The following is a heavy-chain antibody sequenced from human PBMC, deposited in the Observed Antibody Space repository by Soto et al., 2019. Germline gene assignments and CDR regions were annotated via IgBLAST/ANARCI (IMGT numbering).Heavy chain of an antibody. D-gene: IGHD5-18*01. CDR2: ISYDGSNK. Sequence: QVQLVESGGGVVQPGRSLRLSCAASGFTFSSYAMHWVRQAPGKGLEWVAVISYDGSNKCYADSVKGRFTISRDNSKNTLYLQMNSLRAEDTAVYYCARGGIQRPGGYWGQGTLVTVSS. V-gene: IGHV3-30-3*01. J-gene: IGHJ4*02. CDR3: ARGGIQRPGGY. CDR1: GFTFSSYA.